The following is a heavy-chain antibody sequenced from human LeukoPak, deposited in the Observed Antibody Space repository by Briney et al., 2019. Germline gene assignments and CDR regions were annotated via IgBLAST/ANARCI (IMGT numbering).Heavy chain of an antibody. CDR1: GASISSDGFY. CDR3: ARAGLGIENYYYYMDV. CDR2: IYYTGFT. D-gene: IGHD1-14*01. V-gene: IGHV4-31*03. J-gene: IGHJ6*03. Sequence: PSQTLSLTCTVFGASISSDGFYWSWIRQLPGKGLEWIGYIYYTGFTYCKPSLKSRVTMSVDTSQNQFSLRMSSMTAADTAVYYCARAGLGIENYYYYMDVWGKGTTVTVSS.